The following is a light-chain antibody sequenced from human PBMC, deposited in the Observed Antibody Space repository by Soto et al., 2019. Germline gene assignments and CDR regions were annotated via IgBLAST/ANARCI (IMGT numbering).Light chain of an antibody. CDR2: GAS. J-gene: IGKJ2*01. CDR1: QSVSSK. Sequence: EIVMTQSPATLSVSPGERATLSCRASQSVSSKLAWYQQKPGQAPRLLIYGASTRATGIPARYSGSGSGTEFTLTISSLQSEDFAVYSCQQYNNWPPEYTFGQGTKLEIK. V-gene: IGKV3-15*01. CDR3: QQYNNWPPEYT.